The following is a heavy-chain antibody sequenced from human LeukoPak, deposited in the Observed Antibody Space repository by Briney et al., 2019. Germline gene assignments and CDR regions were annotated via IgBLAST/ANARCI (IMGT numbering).Heavy chain of an antibody. CDR3: ARAQTPITIFGVGIDY. D-gene: IGHD3-3*01. J-gene: IGHJ4*02. Sequence: ASVNVSCKASGYTFTSYGISWVRQAPGQGLEWMGWISAYNGNTNYAQKLQGRVTMTTDTSTSTAYMELRSLRSDDTAVYYCARAQTPITIFGVGIDYWGQGTLVTVSS. CDR2: ISAYNGNT. CDR1: GYTFTSYG. V-gene: IGHV1-18*01.